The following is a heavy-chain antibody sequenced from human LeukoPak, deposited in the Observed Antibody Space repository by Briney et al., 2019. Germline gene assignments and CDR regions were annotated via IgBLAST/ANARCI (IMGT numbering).Heavy chain of an antibody. Sequence: PSETLSLTCTVSGGSISSYYWSWIRQPPGKGLEWIGYIYYSGSTYYNPSLKSRVTISVDTSKNQFSLKLSSVTAADTAVYYCARAPAGYCSSTSCYFDYWGQGTLVTVSS. CDR3: ARAPAGYCSSTSCYFDY. D-gene: IGHD2-2*01. CDR2: IYYSGST. V-gene: IGHV4-59*01. J-gene: IGHJ4*03. CDR1: GGSISSYY.